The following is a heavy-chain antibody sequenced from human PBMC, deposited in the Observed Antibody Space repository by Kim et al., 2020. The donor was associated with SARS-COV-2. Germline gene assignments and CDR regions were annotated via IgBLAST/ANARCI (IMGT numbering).Heavy chain of an antibody. CDR1: GGSISSGGYY. V-gene: IGHV4-31*03. CDR2: IYYSGST. D-gene: IGHD3-3*01. Sequence: SETLSLTCTVSGGSISSGGYYWSWIRQHPGKGLEWIGYIYYSGSTYYNPSLKSRVTISVDTSKNQFSLKLSSVTAADTAVYYCARVLRFLEWLLVDYWGQGTLVTVSS. CDR3: ARVLRFLEWLLVDY. J-gene: IGHJ4*02.